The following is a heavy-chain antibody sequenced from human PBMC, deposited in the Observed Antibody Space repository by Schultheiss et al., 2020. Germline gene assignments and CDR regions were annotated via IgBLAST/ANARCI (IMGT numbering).Heavy chain of an antibody. J-gene: IGHJ6*02. V-gene: IGHV3-21*01. CDR1: GFTFSSYS. CDR2: ISSSSSYI. CDR3: ARADYGDYGRNGMDV. Sequence: GGSLRLSCAASGFTFSSYSMNWVRQAPGKGLEWVSSISSSSSYIYYADSVKGRFTISRDNAKNSLYLQMNSLRDEDRAVYYCARADYGDYGRNGMDVWGQGTTVTVSS. D-gene: IGHD4-17*01.